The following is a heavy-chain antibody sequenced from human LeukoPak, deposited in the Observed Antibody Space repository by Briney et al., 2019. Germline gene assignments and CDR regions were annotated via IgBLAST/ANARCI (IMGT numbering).Heavy chain of an antibody. CDR2: IYYSGST. CDR1: GGSISNHF. CDR3: ARSHMVRGIDY. V-gene: IGHV4-59*08. Sequence: SETLSLTCTVSGGSISNHFWSWIRQPPGKGLEWIGYIYYSGSTNYNPSLKSRVTISVDTSKNQFSLKLSSVTAADTAVYYCARSHMVRGIDYWGQGTLVTVSS. J-gene: IGHJ4*02. D-gene: IGHD3-10*01.